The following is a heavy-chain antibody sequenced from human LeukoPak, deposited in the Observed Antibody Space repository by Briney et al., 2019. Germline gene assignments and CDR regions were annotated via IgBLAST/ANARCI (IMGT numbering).Heavy chain of an antibody. V-gene: IGHV4-39*01. D-gene: IGHD2-2*01. J-gene: IGHJ4*02. Sequence: SETLSLTCTVSGGSISSSSYFWAWIRQPPGKGLEWIGTIYYSGNAYYNPSFKSRVAISVDTSKNQFSLKLTSVTAADTAVYYCARHGNIVMVPTAPGFDYWGRGTLVIVSS. CDR1: GGSISSSSYF. CDR3: ARHGNIVMVPTAPGFDY. CDR2: IYYSGNA.